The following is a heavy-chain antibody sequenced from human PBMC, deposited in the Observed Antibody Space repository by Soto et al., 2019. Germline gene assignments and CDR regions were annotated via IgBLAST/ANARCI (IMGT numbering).Heavy chain of an antibody. CDR2: ISGSGGRT. J-gene: IGHJ6*02. Sequence: GGSLRLSCGASGFIFGNFGMTWVRQRPGKGLEWVFGISGSGGRTHYADSVKGRFTISRDNSKSTLFLQMDSLTVEDTAVYYCARMEGPTTYSNGLDVWGQGTTVTVSS. CDR1: GFIFGNFG. CDR3: ARMEGPTTYSNGLDV. V-gene: IGHV3-23*01. D-gene: IGHD1-7*01.